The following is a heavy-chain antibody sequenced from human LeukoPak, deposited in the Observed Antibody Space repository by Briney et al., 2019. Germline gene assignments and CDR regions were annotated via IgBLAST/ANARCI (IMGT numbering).Heavy chain of an antibody. CDR3: ATGSVRYSASWYSQEGDY. Sequence: GGSLRLSCAASGFTVSSNYMSWVRHAPGKGLDWVSVIYSGGSTYYADSVKGRFTISRDNSKNTLYLQMNSLRAEDTAVYYCATGSVRYSASWYSQEGDYWGQGTLVTVSS. V-gene: IGHV3-66*01. D-gene: IGHD6-13*01. CDR2: IYSGGST. J-gene: IGHJ4*02. CDR1: GFTVSSNY.